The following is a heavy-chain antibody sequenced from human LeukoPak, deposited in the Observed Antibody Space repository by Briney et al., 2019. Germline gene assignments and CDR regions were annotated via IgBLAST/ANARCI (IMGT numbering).Heavy chain of an antibody. D-gene: IGHD3-22*01. CDR2: IYPGDSDT. V-gene: IGHV5-51*01. CDR3: ARGRGLYYDSSGYFDY. CDR1: GYSFTSYW. Sequence: GESLKISCKGSGYSFTSYWIGWVRQMPGKGLEWMGIIYPGDSDTRYSPSFQGRVTISADKSISTAYLQWSSLKASDTAMYYCARGRGLYYDSSGYFDYWGQGTLVTVSS. J-gene: IGHJ4*02.